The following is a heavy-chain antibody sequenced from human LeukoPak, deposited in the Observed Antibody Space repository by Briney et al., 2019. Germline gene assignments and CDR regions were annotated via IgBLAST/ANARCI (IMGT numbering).Heavy chain of an antibody. D-gene: IGHD3-22*01. J-gene: IGHJ4*02. Sequence: KPSETLSLTCTVSGGSISSGGYYRSWIRQHPGKGLEWIGYVYYSGSTYYNPSLKSRVTISVDTSKNQFSLKLSSVTAADTAVYYCARGRFTYYYDSSGYYYSGTKYFDYWGQGTLVTVSS. CDR2: VYYSGST. CDR3: ARGRFTYYYDSSGYYYSGTKYFDY. V-gene: IGHV4-31*03. CDR1: GGSISSGGYY.